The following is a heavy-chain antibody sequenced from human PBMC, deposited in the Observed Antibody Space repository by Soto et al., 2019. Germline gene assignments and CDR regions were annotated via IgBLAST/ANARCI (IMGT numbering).Heavy chain of an antibody. CDR2: IIPIFGTA. CDR1: GGTFSSYA. V-gene: IGHV1-69*01. D-gene: IGHD3-16*01. J-gene: IGHJ6*02. Sequence: QVQLVQSGAEVKTPWSSVKVSCKASGGTFSSYAISWVRQAPGQGLEWMGGIIPIFGTANYAQKVQGRVTMTADESTSTAYMELGSLRSEDTAVYYCARTEGDEVWHYGMDVWGQGPTVTVSS. CDR3: ARTEGDEVWHYGMDV.